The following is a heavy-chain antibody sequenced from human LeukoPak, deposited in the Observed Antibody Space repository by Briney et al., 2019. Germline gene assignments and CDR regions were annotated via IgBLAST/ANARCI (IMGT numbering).Heavy chain of an antibody. D-gene: IGHD6-6*01. CDR3: ARARSQAARYYYYYYYMDV. J-gene: IGHJ6*03. CDR2: INHSGST. Sequence: PSETLSLTCAVYGGSFSGYYWSWIRQPPGKGLEWIGEINHSGSTNYNPSLKSRVTISVDTSKNQFSLKLSSVTAADTAVYYCARARSQAARYYYYYYYMDVWGKGTTVTVSS. CDR1: GGSFSGYY. V-gene: IGHV4-34*01.